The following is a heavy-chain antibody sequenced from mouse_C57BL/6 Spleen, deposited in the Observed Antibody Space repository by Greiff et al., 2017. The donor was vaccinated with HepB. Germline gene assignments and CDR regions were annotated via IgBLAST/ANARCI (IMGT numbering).Heavy chain of an antibody. CDR2: IYPGDGDT. V-gene: IGHV1-82*01. Sequence: VQVVESGPELVKPGASVKISCKASGYAFSSSWMNWVKQRPGKGLEWIGRIYPGDGDTNYNGKFKGKATLTADKSSSTAYMQLSSLTSEDSAVYFCARFGNYEEMDYWGQGTSVTVSS. CDR3: ARFGNYEEMDY. J-gene: IGHJ4*01. D-gene: IGHD2-1*01. CDR1: GYAFSSSW.